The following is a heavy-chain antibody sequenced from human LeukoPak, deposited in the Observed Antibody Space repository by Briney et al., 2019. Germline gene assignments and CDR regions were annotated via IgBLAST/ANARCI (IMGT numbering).Heavy chain of an antibody. J-gene: IGHJ4*02. CDR2: INPNSGGT. D-gene: IGHD3-22*01. Sequence: ASVKVSCKVSGYTLTELSMHWVRQAPGQGLEWMGWINPNSGGTNYAQKFQGRVTMTRDTSISTAYMELSRLRSDDTAVYYCVRHYYDSSGYSTYFDYWGQGTLVTVSS. CDR1: GYTLTELS. V-gene: IGHV1-2*02. CDR3: VRHYYDSSGYSTYFDY.